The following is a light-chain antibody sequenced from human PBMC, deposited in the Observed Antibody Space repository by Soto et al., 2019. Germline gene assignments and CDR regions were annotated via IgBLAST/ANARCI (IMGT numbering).Light chain of an antibody. Sequence: IVVAPSSGPLCFFSGERATLSCRASQSVTSHLAWYQQKPGQAPRLLIYGASTRATGIPDRFSGSGSGTEFTLTISSLEPEDFAVYYCQQYGSSPWTFGQGTKVDIK. CDR3: QQYGSSPWT. CDR2: GAS. V-gene: IGKV3-20*01. J-gene: IGKJ1*01. CDR1: QSVTSH.